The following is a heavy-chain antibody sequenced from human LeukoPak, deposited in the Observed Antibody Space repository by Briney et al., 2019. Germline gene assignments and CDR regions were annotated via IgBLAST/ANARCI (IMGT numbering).Heavy chain of an antibody. CDR3: ARTYYYSSSGYNDAFDI. V-gene: IGHV3-23*01. CDR1: GFTFSSYA. Sequence: GGSLRLSCAASGFTFSSYAMSWVRQAPGKGLEWVSAISGSGGSTYYADSVKGRFTISRDNSKNTLYLQMNSLRAEDTAVYYCARTYYYSSSGYNDAFDIWGQGTMVTVSS. CDR2: ISGSGGST. J-gene: IGHJ3*02. D-gene: IGHD3-22*01.